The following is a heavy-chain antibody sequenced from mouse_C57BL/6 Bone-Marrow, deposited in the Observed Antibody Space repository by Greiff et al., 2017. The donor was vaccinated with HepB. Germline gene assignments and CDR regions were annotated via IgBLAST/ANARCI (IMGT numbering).Heavy chain of an antibody. CDR1: GFTFSSYT. Sequence: EVHLVESGGGLVKPGGSLKLSCAASGFTFSSYTMSWVRQTPEKRLEWVATISGGGGNTYYPDSVKGRFTISRDNAKNTLYLQMSSLRSEDTALYYCARRDYGSSYSWFAYWGQGTLVTVSA. CDR3: ARRDYGSSYSWFAY. D-gene: IGHD1-1*01. CDR2: ISGGGGNT. V-gene: IGHV5-9*01. J-gene: IGHJ3*01.